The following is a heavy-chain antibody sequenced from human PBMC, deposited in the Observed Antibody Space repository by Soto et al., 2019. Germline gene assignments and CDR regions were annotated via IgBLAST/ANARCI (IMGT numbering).Heavy chain of an antibody. Sequence: SETLSLTCTVSGGSISSGGYYWSWIRQHPGKGLEWIGYIYYSGSTYYNPSLKSRVTISVDTSKNQFSLKLSSVTAADTAVYYCARGHDTYYYDSSGAPPFDYWGQGTLVTVSS. CDR2: IYYSGST. CDR1: GGSISSGGYY. V-gene: IGHV4-31*03. CDR3: ARGHDTYYYDSSGAPPFDY. D-gene: IGHD3-22*01. J-gene: IGHJ4*02.